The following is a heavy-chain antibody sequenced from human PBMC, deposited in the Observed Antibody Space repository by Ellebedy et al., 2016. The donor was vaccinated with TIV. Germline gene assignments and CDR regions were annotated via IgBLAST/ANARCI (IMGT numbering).Heavy chain of an antibody. CDR3: AREGDTAMVHGMDV. Sequence: GESLKISCAASGFTFSDYYMSWIRQAPGKGLEWVSYISSSGSTIYYADSGKGRFTISRDNAKNSLYLQMNSLRAEDTAVYYCAREGDTAMVHGMDVWGQGTTVTVSS. J-gene: IGHJ6*02. D-gene: IGHD5-18*01. CDR2: ISSSGSTI. V-gene: IGHV3-11*01. CDR1: GFTFSDYY.